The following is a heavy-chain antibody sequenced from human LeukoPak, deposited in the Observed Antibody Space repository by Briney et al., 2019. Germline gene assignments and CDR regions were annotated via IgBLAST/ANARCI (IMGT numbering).Heavy chain of an antibody. CDR3: ARDLSLETYYYDSSGYAAPTLFDY. CDR2: ISSSGSTI. V-gene: IGHV3-48*03. D-gene: IGHD3-22*01. Sequence: GGSLRLSCAASGFTFSSYEMNWVRQAPGKGLEWVSYISSSGSTIYYADSVKGRFTISRDNAKNSLYLQMNSLRAEDTAVYYCARDLSLETYYYDSSGYAAPTLFDYXGQGTLVTVSS. CDR1: GFTFSSYE. J-gene: IGHJ4*02.